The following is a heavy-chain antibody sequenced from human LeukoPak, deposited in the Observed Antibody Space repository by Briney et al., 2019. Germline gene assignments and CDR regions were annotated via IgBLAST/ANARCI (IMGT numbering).Heavy chain of an antibody. Sequence: GGSLRLSCAASGFTFSSYAMSWVRQAPGKGLEWVSAISGSGGSTCYADSVKGRFTISRDNSKNTLYLQMNSLRAEDTAVYYCANNRLVVVITYYFDYWGQGTLVTVSS. CDR3: ANNRLVVVITYYFDY. CDR1: GFTFSSYA. J-gene: IGHJ4*02. CDR2: ISGSGGST. D-gene: IGHD3-22*01. V-gene: IGHV3-23*01.